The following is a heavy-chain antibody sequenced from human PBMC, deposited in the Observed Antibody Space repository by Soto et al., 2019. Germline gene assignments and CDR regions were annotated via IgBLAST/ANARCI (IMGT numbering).Heavy chain of an antibody. V-gene: IGHV3-48*01. Sequence: GYLRLSCATSGFILIDCAMNWVRQAPGKGLEWVSYISSSSSVIDYADSVKGRFTVSRDNARNSLYLQMNSLRAEDTAVYYCARDLSWGSNWYYYMDVWGKGITVNVS. CDR2: ISSSSSVI. CDR1: GFILIDCA. D-gene: IGHD7-27*01. CDR3: ARDLSWGSNWYYYMDV. J-gene: IGHJ6*03.